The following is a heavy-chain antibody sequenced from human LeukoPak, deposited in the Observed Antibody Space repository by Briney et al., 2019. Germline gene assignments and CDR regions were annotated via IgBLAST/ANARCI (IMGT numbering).Heavy chain of an antibody. Sequence: SVKVSCKASGGTFSSYAISWVRQAPGQGLEWMGGIIPIFGTANYAQKFQGRVTITTDESTSTAYMELSSLRSEDTAVYYCARRQDILTGYYAFDIWGQGTMDTVSS. V-gene: IGHV1-69*05. J-gene: IGHJ3*02. CDR3: ARRQDILTGYYAFDI. D-gene: IGHD3-9*01. CDR1: GGTFSSYA. CDR2: IIPIFGTA.